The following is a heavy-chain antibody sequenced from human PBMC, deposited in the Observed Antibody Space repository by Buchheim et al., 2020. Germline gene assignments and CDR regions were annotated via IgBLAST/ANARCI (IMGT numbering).Heavy chain of an antibody. Sequence: EVQLVESGGALVQPGRSLRLSCAASGFSFGDYAIHWVRHAPGKGLEWVSGVSWNSGVLEYADSVRGRFTVSRANAQHSPYLEMDRLRPEDTALYYCAKALYGDYGGGFDSWGQGT. D-gene: IGHD4-17*01. CDR2: VSWNSGVL. J-gene: IGHJ4*02. V-gene: IGHV3-9*01. CDR3: AKALYGDYGGGFDS. CDR1: GFSFGDYA.